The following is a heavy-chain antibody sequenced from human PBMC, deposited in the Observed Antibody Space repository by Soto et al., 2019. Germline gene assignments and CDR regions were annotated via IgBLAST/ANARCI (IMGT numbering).Heavy chain of an antibody. CDR2: IDWDDDK. D-gene: IGHD3-22*01. V-gene: IGHV2-70*11. CDR1: GFSLSTSGMC. CDR3: ARIVRNYYDSSGHTDAFDI. Sequence: SGPTLVNPTQTLTLTCTFSGFSLSTSGMCVSWIRQPPEKALEWLARIDWDDDKYYSTSLKTRLTISKDTSKNQVVLTMTNMDPVDTATYYCARIVRNYYDSSGHTDAFDIWGQGTMVTVSS. J-gene: IGHJ3*02.